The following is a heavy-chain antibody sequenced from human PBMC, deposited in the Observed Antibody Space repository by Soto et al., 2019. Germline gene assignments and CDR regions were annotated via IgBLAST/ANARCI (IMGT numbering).Heavy chain of an antibody. CDR3: AGGKTTAWSPNWFDP. CDR2: IDRDGTEK. J-gene: IGHJ5*01. V-gene: IGHV3-7*01. CDR1: GFTFSNYW. Sequence: EVQLVESGGGLVQPGGSLRLSCAASGFTFSNYWMGWVRQAPGKGLEWVANIDRDGTEKFYVDSVKGRFSISRDNTKDLLALPKNSPRGEDNGVYYCAGGKTTAWSPNWFDPRGQGNLGTLSS. D-gene: IGHD4-17*01.